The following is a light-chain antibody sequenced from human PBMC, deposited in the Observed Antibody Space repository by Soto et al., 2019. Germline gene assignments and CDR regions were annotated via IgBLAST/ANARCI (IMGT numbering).Light chain of an antibody. CDR3: CSLTTSHTYV. Sequence: QYVLPQPASVFGSPGHSITFSCTGTSSVVGGYNFVSWYQQHPGKAPKLMIYEVSYRPSGVSDRFSGSKSGNSASLTISGLQADDEADYYCCSLTTSHTYVFGSGTKGTVL. J-gene: IGLJ1*01. CDR1: SSVVGGYNF. V-gene: IGLV2-14*01. CDR2: EVS.